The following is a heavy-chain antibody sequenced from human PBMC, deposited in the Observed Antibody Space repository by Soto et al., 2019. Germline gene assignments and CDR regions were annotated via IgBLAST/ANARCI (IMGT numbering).Heavy chain of an antibody. J-gene: IGHJ4*02. Sequence: SETLSLTCAVYGGSFSGYYWSWIRQPPGKGLEWIGEINHSGSTNYNPSLKSRVTISVDTSKNQFSLKLSSVTAADTAVYYCAREYPLPNYDFWSGSLFDYWGQGTLVTVSS. V-gene: IGHV4-34*01. CDR2: INHSGST. D-gene: IGHD3-3*01. CDR3: AREYPLPNYDFWSGSLFDY. CDR1: GGSFSGYY.